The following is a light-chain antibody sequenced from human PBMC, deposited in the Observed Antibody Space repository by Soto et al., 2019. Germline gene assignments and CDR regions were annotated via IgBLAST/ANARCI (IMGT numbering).Light chain of an antibody. CDR2: DAS. Sequence: DVQIAQSPSSLSASVGGRVTITWRASQSINNWLSWYQQKPGKAPKFLIYDASTLETGVPSRFSGSASGTEFTLTISGLQPEDVASYYCQQYDTYPLTFGGRTKVDTK. CDR3: QQYDTYPLT. CDR1: QSINNW. J-gene: IGKJ4*01. V-gene: IGKV1-5*01.